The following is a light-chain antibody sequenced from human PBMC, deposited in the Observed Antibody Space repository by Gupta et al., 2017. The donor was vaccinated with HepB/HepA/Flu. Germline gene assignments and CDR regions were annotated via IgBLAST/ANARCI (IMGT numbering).Light chain of an antibody. CDR3: MQTIQIPIT. CDR1: QSLLHRSGYDS. J-gene: IGKJ5*01. V-gene: IGKV2-28*01. CDR2: LGS. Sequence: DILLTQSPLSLPVTPGEPASLSCKSSQSLLHRSGYDSLDWYLQKAGQSPHLMIFLGSTRASGVYDRFTGSGAGTDFTLKIRRVEAEDVGIYYCMQTIQIPITFGQGTRLEI.